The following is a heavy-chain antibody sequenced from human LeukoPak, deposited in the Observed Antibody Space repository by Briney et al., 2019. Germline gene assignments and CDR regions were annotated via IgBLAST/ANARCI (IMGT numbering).Heavy chain of an antibody. Sequence: GGSLRLSCAASGFTVSSNYMSWVRQAPGKGLEWVSVIYNGGSTHYADSVKGRFTFSRDNSKNTLYLQMNSLRAEDTAVYYCARVIVTGYYDAFDIWGQGTMITVSS. D-gene: IGHD3-9*01. CDR1: GFTVSSNY. V-gene: IGHV3-53*01. CDR2: IYNGGST. CDR3: ARVIVTGYYDAFDI. J-gene: IGHJ3*02.